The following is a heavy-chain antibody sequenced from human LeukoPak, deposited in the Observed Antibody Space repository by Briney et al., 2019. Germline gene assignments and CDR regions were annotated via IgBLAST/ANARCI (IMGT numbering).Heavy chain of an antibody. CDR3: AKVPTYYYDSSGYL. CDR1: GFTFSSYG. J-gene: IGHJ4*02. D-gene: IGHD3-22*01. Sequence: PGGSLRLSCAASGFTFSSYGMHWVRQAPGKGLEWVAFIRYDGSNKYYADSVKGRFTISRDNSKNTLYLQMNSLRAEDTAVYYCAKVPTYYYDSSGYLWGQGTLVTVSS. V-gene: IGHV3-30*02. CDR2: IRYDGSNK.